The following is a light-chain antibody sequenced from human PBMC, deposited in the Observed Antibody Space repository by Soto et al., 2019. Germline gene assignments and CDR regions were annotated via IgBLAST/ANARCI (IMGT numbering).Light chain of an antibody. J-gene: IGKJ5*01. Sequence: IEMTQTVDTLCRSVGEKDTITCRASQTISSWLAWYQQKPGKAPKLLIYKASTLKSGDPSKFSGSGSGTEFSLTISSLQPEDFATYCCQQLNFFGQGTRLEIK. CDR2: KAS. V-gene: IGKV1-5*03. CDR1: QTISSW. CDR3: QQLNF.